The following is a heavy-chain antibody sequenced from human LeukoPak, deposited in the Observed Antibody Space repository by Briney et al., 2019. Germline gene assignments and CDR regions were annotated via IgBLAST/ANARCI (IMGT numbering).Heavy chain of an antibody. CDR2: IYSGGST. CDR3: ARFLYYYGSGRGY. D-gene: IGHD3-10*01. V-gene: IGHV3-66*01. Sequence: GGSLRLSCAASGFTVSSNYMSWVRQAPGKGLEWVSVIYSGGSTYYADSVKGRFTISRDNSKNTLYLQMNSLRAEDTAVYYCARFLYYYGSGRGYWGQGTLVTVSS. J-gene: IGHJ4*02. CDR1: GFTVSSNY.